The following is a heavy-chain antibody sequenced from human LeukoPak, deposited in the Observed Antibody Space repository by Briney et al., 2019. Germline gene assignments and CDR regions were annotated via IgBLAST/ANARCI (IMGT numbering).Heavy chain of an antibody. CDR1: GGSFSGYY. D-gene: IGHD6-19*01. J-gene: IGHJ4*02. CDR3: ARGARIAVAGNFDY. CDR2: INHSGST. V-gene: IGHV4-34*01. Sequence: SETLSLTCAVYGGSFSGYYWSWIRQPPGKGLEWIGEINHSGSTNYNPSLKSRVTISVDTSKNQFSLKLSSVTAADTAVYYCARGARIAVAGNFDYWGQGTLLTVSS.